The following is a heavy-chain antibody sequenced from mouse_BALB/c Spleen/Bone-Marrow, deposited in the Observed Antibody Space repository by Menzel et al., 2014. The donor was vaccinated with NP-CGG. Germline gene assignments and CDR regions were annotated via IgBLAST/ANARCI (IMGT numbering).Heavy chain of an antibody. Sequence: VQLKQSGTVLARPGASVKMSCKASGYTFXSYWMHWVKQRPGQGLEWIGTIYPGNSDTTYNQKFKGKAKLTAVTSTSTAYMELSSLTSEDSAVYYCTTLARNYFDYWGQGTTLTVSS. CDR2: IYPGNSDT. CDR1: GYTFXSYW. V-gene: IGHV1-5*01. J-gene: IGHJ2*01. D-gene: IGHD3-1*01. CDR3: TTLARNYFDY.